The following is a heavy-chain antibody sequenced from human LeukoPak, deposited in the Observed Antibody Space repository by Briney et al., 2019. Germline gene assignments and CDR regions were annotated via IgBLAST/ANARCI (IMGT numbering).Heavy chain of an antibody. V-gene: IGHV4-34*01. Sequence: SETLSLTCAVYGGSFSGYYWSWIRQPPGQGLEWIGEINHSGSTNSNPSLKRRVTISVDTSKNQFSLQLSSVTAADTAVYYCARGPIAARPKGGPGGYWGQGTLVTVSS. D-gene: IGHD6-6*01. CDR3: ARGPIAARPKGGPGGY. CDR1: GGSFSGYY. J-gene: IGHJ4*02. CDR2: INHSGST.